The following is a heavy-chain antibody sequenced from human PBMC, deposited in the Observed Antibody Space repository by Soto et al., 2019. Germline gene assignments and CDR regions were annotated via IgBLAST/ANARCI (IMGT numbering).Heavy chain of an antibody. J-gene: IGHJ4*02. D-gene: IGHD2-15*01. V-gene: IGHV3-23*01. CDR3: AKMEGMDQWAYSFDY. CDR1: GFTFCDFA. CDR2: IYGGGNGP. Sequence: EVQVLESGGGLVQPGGSLRLSCAATGFTFCDFAMSWVRQAPGKGLEWVSRIYGGGNGPHYADSVKGRVTISRDNAKKTLNLQMKSLRAEDAAVYFCAKMEGMDQWAYSFDYWGQGTLVTVSS.